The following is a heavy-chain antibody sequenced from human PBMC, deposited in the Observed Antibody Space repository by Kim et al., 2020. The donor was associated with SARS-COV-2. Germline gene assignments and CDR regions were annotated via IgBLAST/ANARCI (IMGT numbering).Heavy chain of an antibody. CDR2: IYYGGNT. CDR3: AGGQRRYLARYYYYYGMDV. Sequence: SETLSLTCTVSGGSISSYYWNWIRQPPGKGLEWIGYIYYGGNTNYNPSLKSRLTISLDTSKNQFSLKLSSVTAADTAVYYCAGGQRRYLARYYYYYGMDVWGQGTTVTVSS. D-gene: IGHD3-16*01. V-gene: IGHV4-59*01. J-gene: IGHJ6*02. CDR1: GGSISSYY.